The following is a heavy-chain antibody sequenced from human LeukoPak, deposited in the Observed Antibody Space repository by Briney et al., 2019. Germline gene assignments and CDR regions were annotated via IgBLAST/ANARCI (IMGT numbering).Heavy chain of an antibody. CDR2: ISYDGSNK. V-gene: IGHV3-30*04. D-gene: IGHD2-2*01. CDR3: AKIVVPAAKLGEYYFDY. Sequence: GRSLRLSCAASGFTFSSYAMHWVRQAPGKGLEWVAVISYDGSNKYYADSVKGRFTISRDNSKNTLYLQMNSLRAEDTAVYYCAKIVVPAAKLGEYYFDYWGQGTLVTVSS. CDR1: GFTFSSYA. J-gene: IGHJ4*02.